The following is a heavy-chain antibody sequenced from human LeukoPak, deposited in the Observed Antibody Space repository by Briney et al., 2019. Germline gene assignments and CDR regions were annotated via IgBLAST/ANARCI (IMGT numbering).Heavy chain of an antibody. D-gene: IGHD5-18*01. CDR2: IYYSGST. V-gene: IGHV4-59*01. CDR3: ARGSGYSYGIVRKAHVFDY. Sequence: SETLSLTCTVSGVSISSYYWSWIRQPPGKGLEWIGYIYYSGSTNYNPSLKSRVTISVDTSKNQFSLKLSSVNAADTAVYYCARGSGYSYGIVRKAHVFDYWGQGTLVTVSS. J-gene: IGHJ4*02. CDR1: GVSISSYY.